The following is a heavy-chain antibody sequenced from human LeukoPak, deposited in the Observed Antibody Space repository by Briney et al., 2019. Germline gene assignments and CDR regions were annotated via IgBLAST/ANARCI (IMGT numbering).Heavy chain of an antibody. Sequence: PSETLSLTCTVSGASVSSYFWSWIRQSPEKGLEWIGYVYHSGSSSSNPSLQSGVTKSQDTSRNQVSLKMTSATAADTAVYYCAKLLGEEYWGQGTQVVVSS. J-gene: IGHJ4*02. CDR3: AKLLGEEY. CDR1: GASVSSYF. CDR2: VYHSGSS. D-gene: IGHD6-6*01. V-gene: IGHV4-59*02.